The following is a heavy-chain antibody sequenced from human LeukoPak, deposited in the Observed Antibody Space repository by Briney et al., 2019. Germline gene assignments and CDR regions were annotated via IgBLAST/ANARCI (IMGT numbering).Heavy chain of an antibody. D-gene: IGHD1-7*01. J-gene: IGHJ4*02. V-gene: IGHV3-74*01. CDR2: INTDGSIT. Sequence: PGGSLRLSCAASGFTFIRYWMHWFRQAPGKGLEWVSRINTDGSITNYADSVKGRFSISRDNAKNTLYLQMSSLRAEDTAVYYCARMVWNYVVFDYWGQGTLVTVSS. CDR1: GFTFIRYW. CDR3: ARMVWNYVVFDY.